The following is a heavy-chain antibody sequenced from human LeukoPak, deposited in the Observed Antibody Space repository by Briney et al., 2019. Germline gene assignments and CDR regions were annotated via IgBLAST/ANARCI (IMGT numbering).Heavy chain of an antibody. CDR1: GGTFSIYA. D-gene: IGHD6-19*01. J-gene: IGHJ4*02. Sequence: SVKVSCKASGGTFSIYAISWVRQAPGQGLEWMGGIIPIFGTANYAQKFQGRVTITADESTSTAYMELSSLRSEDTAVYYCARGRMEQWLHFDYWGQGTLVTVSS. CDR3: ARGRMEQWLHFDY. V-gene: IGHV1-69*13. CDR2: IIPIFGTA.